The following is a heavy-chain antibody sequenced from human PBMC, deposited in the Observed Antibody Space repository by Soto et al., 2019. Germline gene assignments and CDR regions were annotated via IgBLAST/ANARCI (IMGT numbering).Heavy chain of an antibody. D-gene: IGHD6-19*01. CDR1: GFTFSNHA. CDR3: ARRMAFTTGWYFYY. V-gene: IGHV3-23*01. J-gene: IGHJ4*02. Sequence: EVQLLESGGVLVQPGGSLRLSCAASGFTFSNHAMSWVRQAPGKGLEWVSGLSASGRNTYYADSVKGRFTISRDNSKNILYLQMNSLRAEDTALYYCARRMAFTTGWYFYYWGQGTLVTVSS. CDR2: LSASGRNT.